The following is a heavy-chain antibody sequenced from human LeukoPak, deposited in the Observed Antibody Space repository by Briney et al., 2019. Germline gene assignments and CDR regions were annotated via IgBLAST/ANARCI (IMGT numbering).Heavy chain of an antibody. CDR1: GGTFSSYA. D-gene: IGHD3-22*01. CDR2: IIPIFGTA. Sequence: SMKVSCKASGGTFSSYAISWVRQAPGQGLEWMGGIIPIFGTANYAQKFQGRVTITADESTSTAYMELSSLRSEDTAVYYCAAGVGYYYDSSGYYPPAYWGQGTLVTVSS. J-gene: IGHJ4*02. V-gene: IGHV1-69*13. CDR3: AAGVGYYYDSSGYYPPAY.